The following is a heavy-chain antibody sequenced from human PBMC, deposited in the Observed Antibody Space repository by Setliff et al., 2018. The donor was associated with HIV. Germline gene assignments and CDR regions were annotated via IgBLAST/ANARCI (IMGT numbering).Heavy chain of an antibody. D-gene: IGHD5-12*01. CDR2: INPSGGST. V-gene: IGHV1-46*01. CDR3: ARVGERWLQFYYFDN. CDR1: GYTFTTYY. Sequence: ASVKVSCKASGYTFTTYYIHWVRQAPGQGLEWLGVINPSGGSTSYAQKFQGRVTMTRGTSTGTVYMELGSLRSEDTAVYYCARVGERWLQFYYFDNWGQGTLVTVSS. J-gene: IGHJ4*02.